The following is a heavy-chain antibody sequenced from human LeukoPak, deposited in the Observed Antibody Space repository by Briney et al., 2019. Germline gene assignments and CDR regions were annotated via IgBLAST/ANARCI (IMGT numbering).Heavy chain of an antibody. CDR3: ARAGIGITGTNLDY. V-gene: IGHV1-18*01. J-gene: IGHJ4*02. D-gene: IGHD1/OR15-1a*01. Sequence: GASVKVSCKASAYTFTNYGITWVRQAPGQGLEWMGWISAYNGNTNYAQRLQGRVTMTTDTSTSTAYMELRSLRSDDTAVYYCARAGIGITGTNLDYWGQGTLVTVSS. CDR2: ISAYNGNT. CDR1: AYTFTNYG.